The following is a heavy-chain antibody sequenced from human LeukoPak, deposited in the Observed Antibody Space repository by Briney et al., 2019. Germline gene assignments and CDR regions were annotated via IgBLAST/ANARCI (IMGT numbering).Heavy chain of an antibody. CDR3: AHRGAMFSSSDFDY. D-gene: IGHD6-6*01. CDR1: GFSLTTRGVG. J-gene: IGHJ4*02. CDR2: IYWNDDK. Sequence: SGPTLVKPTQTLTLTCTFSGFSLTTRGVGVGWIRQPPGKALEWLALIYWNDDKRYSPSLKSRLTITKDTSKNQVVLTMTNMDPVDTATYYCAHRGAMFSSSDFDYWGQGTLVTVSS. V-gene: IGHV2-5*01.